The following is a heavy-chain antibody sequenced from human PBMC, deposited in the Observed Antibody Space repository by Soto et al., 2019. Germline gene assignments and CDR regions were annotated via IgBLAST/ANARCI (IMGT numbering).Heavy chain of an antibody. CDR2: ISGSGGST. V-gene: IGHV3-23*01. CDR3: ARDLHSSGWYVDY. Sequence: GGSLRLSCAASGFTFSSYAMSWVRQAPGKGREWVSAISGSGGSTYYADSVKGRFTISRDNSKNTLYLQMNSLRAEDTAVYYCARDLHSSGWYVDYWGQGTLVTVSS. D-gene: IGHD6-19*01. J-gene: IGHJ4*02. CDR1: GFTFSSYA.